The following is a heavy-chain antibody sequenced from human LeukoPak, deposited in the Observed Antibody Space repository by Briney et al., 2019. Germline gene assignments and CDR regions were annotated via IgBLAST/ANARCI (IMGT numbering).Heavy chain of an antibody. V-gene: IGHV3-7*01. Sequence: PGGSLRLSCVASGFTFSKYTMSWVRQAPGRGLEWLASVKGDGSATSYVDSVKGRFTISRDNAKNSLYLQMNSLRADDTALYYCARSRGDFWGQGTLVTVSS. J-gene: IGHJ4*02. CDR2: VKGDGSAT. CDR1: GFTFSKYT. CDR3: ARSRGDF.